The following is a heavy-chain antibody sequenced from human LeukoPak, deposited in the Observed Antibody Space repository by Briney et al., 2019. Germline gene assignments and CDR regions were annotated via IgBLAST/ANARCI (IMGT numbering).Heavy chain of an antibody. J-gene: IGHJ6*02. CDR2: INPNSGGT. Sequence: ASVKVSCKASGCTFTGYYMHWVRQAPGQGLEWMGWINPNSGGTNYAQKFQGWVTMTRDTSISTAYMELSRLRSDDTAVYYCARGSGASGIYGMDVWGQGTTVTVSS. V-gene: IGHV1-2*04. CDR1: GCTFTGYY. CDR3: ARGSGASGIYGMDV. D-gene: IGHD3-10*01.